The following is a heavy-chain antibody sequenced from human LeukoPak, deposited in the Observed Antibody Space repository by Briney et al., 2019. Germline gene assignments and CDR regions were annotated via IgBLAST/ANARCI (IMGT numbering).Heavy chain of an antibody. Sequence: PGGSLRLSCAASGFTFSSYSMNWVRQAPGKGLEWVSYISSSSSTIYYADSVKGRFTISRDNAKNSLYLQMNSLRAEDTAVYYCAKGKAYCGGDCPDGDAFDIWGQGTMVTVSS. V-gene: IGHV3-48*01. CDR1: GFTFSSYS. D-gene: IGHD2-21*02. CDR2: ISSSSSTI. J-gene: IGHJ3*02. CDR3: AKGKAYCGGDCPDGDAFDI.